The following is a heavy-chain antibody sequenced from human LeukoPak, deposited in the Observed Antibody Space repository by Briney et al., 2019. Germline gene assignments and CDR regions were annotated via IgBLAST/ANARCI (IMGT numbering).Heavy chain of an antibody. CDR2: IRYDGSNK. J-gene: IGHJ1*01. V-gene: IGHV3-30*02. CDR3: AKDRNPIAVAGTYFQL. D-gene: IGHD6-19*01. CDR1: GFTFSSYG. Sequence: GGSLRLSCAASGFTFSSYGMHWVRQAPGKGLEWVAFIRYDGSNKYYADSVKGRFTISRDNSKNTLYLQMNSLRAEDTAVYYCAKDRNPIAVAGTYFQLWGQGTLVTVSS.